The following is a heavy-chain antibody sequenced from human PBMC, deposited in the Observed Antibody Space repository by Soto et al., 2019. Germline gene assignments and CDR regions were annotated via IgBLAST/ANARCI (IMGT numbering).Heavy chain of an antibody. V-gene: IGHV4-30-4*01. J-gene: IGHJ4*02. Sequence: QVQLQESGPGLVKPSETLSLTCTVSGASIRSTDYYWSWFRQPPGKGLEWIGYMYLGGSNYYNPSLKSRVTLSEDTSNNYVSLKLSSVTAADTAVYYCARGLFGYYAFDHWGQGALITVSS. CDR3: ARGLFGYYAFDH. CDR2: MYLGGSN. D-gene: IGHD4-17*01. CDR1: GASIRSTDYY.